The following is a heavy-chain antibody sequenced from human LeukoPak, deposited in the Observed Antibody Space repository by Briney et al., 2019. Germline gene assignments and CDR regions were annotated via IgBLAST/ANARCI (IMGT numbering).Heavy chain of an antibody. CDR2: SSGYNGNT. J-gene: IGHJ4*02. CDR1: GYTFTNYG. D-gene: IGHD2-15*01. CDR3: ARERIIYDLGDF. Sequence: ASVKVSCKASGYTFTNYGISWVRQAPGQGLEWMGWSSGYNGNTNYAQKLQGRVTMTTGTSTSTAYMELRSLRSDDTAVYYCARERIIYDLGDFWGQGTLVTVSS. V-gene: IGHV1-18*04.